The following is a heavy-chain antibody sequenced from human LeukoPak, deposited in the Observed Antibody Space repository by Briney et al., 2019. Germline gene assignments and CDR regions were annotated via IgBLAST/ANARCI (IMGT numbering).Heavy chain of an antibody. Sequence: PSETLSLTCTVSGGSISSYYWKHWVRQAPGKGLVWVSRINSDGSSTTYADFVKGRFTISRDNAKNTLYLQMNSLRAEDTAVYYCARPGELFNYWGQGTLVTVSS. CDR3: ARPGELFNY. J-gene: IGHJ4*02. CDR2: INSDGSST. V-gene: IGHV3-74*01. CDR1: GGSISSYYW. D-gene: IGHD3-10*01.